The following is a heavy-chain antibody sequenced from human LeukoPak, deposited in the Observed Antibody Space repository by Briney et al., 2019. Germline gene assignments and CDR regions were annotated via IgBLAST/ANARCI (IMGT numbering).Heavy chain of an antibody. CDR1: GFTFSTYW. CDR3: ARHNGYSRFDY. V-gene: IGHV3-74*01. J-gene: IGHJ4*02. Sequence: PGGSLRLSCAASGFTFSTYWIHWVRQAPGKGLVWVAHINSDGRSTIYADSVKGRFTISRDNAKNTLYLQMNSLRAEDTAVYYCARHNGYSRFDYWGQGTLVTVSS. CDR2: INSDGRST. D-gene: IGHD5-24*01.